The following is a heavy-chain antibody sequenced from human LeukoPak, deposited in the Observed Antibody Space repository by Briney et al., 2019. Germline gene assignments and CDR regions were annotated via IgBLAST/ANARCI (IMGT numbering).Heavy chain of an antibody. V-gene: IGHV3-7*01. CDR1: GFAFSNYW. CDR3: ARGASRAFDI. J-gene: IGHJ3*02. CDR2: IKEDGSET. Sequence: GGSLRLSCAVSGFAFSNYWMKWVRQAPGKGLEWVADIKEDGSETYYVDSVKGRFTGSRDNAKNSLYLQMNSLRVEDTAVYYCARGASRAFDIWGQGTMVTVSS.